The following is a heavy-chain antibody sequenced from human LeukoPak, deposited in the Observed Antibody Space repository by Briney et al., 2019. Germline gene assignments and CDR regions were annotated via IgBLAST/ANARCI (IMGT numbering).Heavy chain of an antibody. D-gene: IGHD1-26*01. CDR2: ISSSGSTI. Sequence: GGSLGLSCVASGFTFSSYEMNWVRQAPGKGLEWVSYISSSGSTIYYADSVKGRFTISRDNAKNSLYLQMNSLRAEDTAVYYCARSWGSYSAFDYWGQGTLVTVSS. J-gene: IGHJ4*02. CDR3: ARSWGSYSAFDY. CDR1: GFTFSSYE. V-gene: IGHV3-48*03.